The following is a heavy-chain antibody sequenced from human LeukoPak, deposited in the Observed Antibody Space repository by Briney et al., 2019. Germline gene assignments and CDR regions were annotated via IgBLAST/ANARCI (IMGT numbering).Heavy chain of an antibody. CDR2: ISYDGSNK. D-gene: IGHD5-18*01. V-gene: IGHV3-30*18. Sequence: PGGSLRLSCAASGFTFSSYWMSWVRQAPGKGLEWVAVISYDGSNKYYADSVKGRFTISRDNSKNTLYLQMNSLREEDTAVYFCAKDQGYSYGRPDYWGQGTLVTVSS. CDR3: AKDQGYSYGRPDY. J-gene: IGHJ4*02. CDR1: GFTFSSYW.